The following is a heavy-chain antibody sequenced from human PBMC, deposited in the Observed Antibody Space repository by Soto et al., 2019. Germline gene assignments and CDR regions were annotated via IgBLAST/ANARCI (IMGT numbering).Heavy chain of an antibody. D-gene: IGHD3-3*01. CDR2: IYHSGST. J-gene: IGHJ5*02. Sequence: SETLSLTCAVSGGSISSGGYSWSWIRQPPGKGLEWIGYIYHSGSTYYNPSLKSRVTRSVDRSKNQFSLKLSSVTAADTAVYYCARYFSGYDPEVNWFDPWGQGTLVTVSS. V-gene: IGHV4-30-2*01. CDR1: GGSISSGGYS. CDR3: ARYFSGYDPEVNWFDP.